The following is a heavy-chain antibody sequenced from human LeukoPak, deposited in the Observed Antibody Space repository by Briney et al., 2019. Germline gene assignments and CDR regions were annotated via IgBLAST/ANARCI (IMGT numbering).Heavy chain of an antibody. D-gene: IGHD3-22*01. CDR2: ISGSGGST. Sequence: GESLRLSCAASGFTFSSYAMSWVRQAPGKGLEWVSGISGSGGSTYYADSVKGRFTISRDNSKNTLYLQMNSLSAEDTAVYYCAKGGNYYDTRFDPWGQGTLVTVSS. V-gene: IGHV3-23*01. J-gene: IGHJ5*02. CDR1: GFTFSSYA. CDR3: AKGGNYYDTRFDP.